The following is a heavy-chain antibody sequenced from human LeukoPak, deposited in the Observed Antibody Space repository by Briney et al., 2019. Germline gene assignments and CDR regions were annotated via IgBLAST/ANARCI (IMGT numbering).Heavy chain of an antibody. J-gene: IGHJ4*02. CDR2: ISGSGGST. CDR3: AKGFGTSCYVQLDY. V-gene: IGHV3-23*01. CDR1: GFTFSSYA. D-gene: IGHD2-2*01. Sequence: GGSLRLTCAASGFTFSSYAMSWVRQAPGKGLEWVSVISGSGGSTYYANSVKGRFTISRDNSKNTLYLQMDSLRAEDTAVYYCAKGFGTSCYVQLDYWGQGTLVTVSS.